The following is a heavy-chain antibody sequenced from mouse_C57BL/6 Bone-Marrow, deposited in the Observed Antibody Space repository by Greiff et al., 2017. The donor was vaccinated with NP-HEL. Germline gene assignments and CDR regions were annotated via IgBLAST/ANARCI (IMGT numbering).Heavy chain of an antibody. CDR1: GFTFSSYG. CDR3: ARQRYSNYEGFAY. J-gene: IGHJ3*01. D-gene: IGHD2-5*01. V-gene: IGHV5-6*01. Sequence: EVKLVESGGDLVKPGGSLKLSCAASGFTFSSYGMSWVRQTPDKRLEWVATISSGGSYTYYTDSVKGRVTISRDNAKNTLYLKMSSLKSEDTAMYYCARQRYSNYEGFAYWGQGTLVTVSA. CDR2: ISSGGSYT.